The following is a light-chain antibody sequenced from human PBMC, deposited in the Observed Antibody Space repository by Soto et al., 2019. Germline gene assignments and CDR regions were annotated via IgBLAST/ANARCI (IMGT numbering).Light chain of an antibody. V-gene: IGLV1-36*01. CDR3: TTWDDSLNGPV. J-gene: IGLJ3*02. CDR1: SSNIGNNA. Sequence: QSVLTQPPSVSEAPRQRVTISCSGSSSNIGNNAVNWNQQLPGKAPKLLIYYDDLLSSGVSDRFSGSKSGTSASLAISGLQSEDEADYYCTTWDDSLNGPVFGGGTKLTVL. CDR2: YDD.